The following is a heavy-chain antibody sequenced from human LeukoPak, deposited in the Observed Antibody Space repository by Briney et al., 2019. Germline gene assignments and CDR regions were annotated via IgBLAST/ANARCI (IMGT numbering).Heavy chain of an antibody. CDR1: GFTFSSYS. V-gene: IGHV3-21*04. Sequence: GGSLRLSCAASGFTFSSYSMNWVRQAPGEGLEWVSSISSSSSYIYYADSVKGRFTISRDNAKNSLYLQMNSLRAEDTAVYYCARDTLAHYDSSGYYYPYYYYGMDVWGQGTTVTVSS. D-gene: IGHD3-22*01. CDR2: ISSSSSYI. J-gene: IGHJ6*02. CDR3: ARDTLAHYDSSGYYYPYYYYGMDV.